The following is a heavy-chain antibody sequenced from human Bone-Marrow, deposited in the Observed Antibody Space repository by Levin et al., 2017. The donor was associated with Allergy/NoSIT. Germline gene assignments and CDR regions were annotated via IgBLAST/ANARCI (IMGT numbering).Heavy chain of an antibody. CDR3: ARNVVWNGIYYSDY. CDR1: GYTFTTYA. V-gene: IGHV7-4-1*02. D-gene: IGHD1-1*01. Sequence: GESLKISCKASGYTFTTYAMNWVRQAPGQGLEWMGWINTNTGNPTYAQGFTGRFVFSLDTSVSTAYLQISSLKAEDTAVYYCARNVVWNGIYYSDYWGQGTLVTVSS. CDR2: INTNTGNP. J-gene: IGHJ4*02.